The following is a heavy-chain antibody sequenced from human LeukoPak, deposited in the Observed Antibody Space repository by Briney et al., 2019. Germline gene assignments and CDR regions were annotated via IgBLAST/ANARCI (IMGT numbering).Heavy chain of an antibody. V-gene: IGHV3-15*01. D-gene: IGHD4-17*01. J-gene: IGHJ3*02. Sequence: WGSLRLSCAASGFSFTYAWMSWVRQVPGKGLEWFGQIRSKSDGGTTDYAAPVKGRFTISRDDSKNTLYVQMNSLKTEDTAVYYRTTDGATVPWYAFDIWGQGTMVTVSS. CDR2: IRSKSDGGTT. CDR3: TTDGATVPWYAFDI. CDR1: GFSFTYAW.